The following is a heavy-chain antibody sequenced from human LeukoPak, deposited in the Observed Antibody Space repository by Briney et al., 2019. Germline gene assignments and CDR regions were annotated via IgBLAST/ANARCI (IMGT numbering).Heavy chain of an antibody. D-gene: IGHD5-12*01. CDR2: IRSDGTST. J-gene: IGHJ3*01. V-gene: IGHV3-74*01. CDR3: ATGGNGWAALDF. CDR1: GFTFSSNW. Sequence: GGSLTLSCAASGFTFSSNWMDWVRQAPGKGLGWVSRIRSDGTSTSYADSVKGRFTISRDNAKNTLYLQMNSLRAEDTAVYFCATGGNGWAALDFWGQGTMVTVSS.